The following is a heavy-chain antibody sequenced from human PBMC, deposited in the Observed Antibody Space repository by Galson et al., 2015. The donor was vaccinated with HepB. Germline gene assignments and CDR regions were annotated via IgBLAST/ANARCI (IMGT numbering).Heavy chain of an antibody. CDR3: VKGPSSGWYSPILDY. J-gene: IGHJ4*02. Sequence: SLRLSCAASGFTFSSYAMHWVRQAPGKGLEYVSAISSNGGSTYYADSVKGRFTISRDNSKNTLYLQMSSLRAEDTAVYYCVKGPSSGWYSPILDYWSQGTLVTVSS. CDR1: GFTFSSYA. CDR2: ISSNGGST. V-gene: IGHV3-64D*06. D-gene: IGHD6-19*01.